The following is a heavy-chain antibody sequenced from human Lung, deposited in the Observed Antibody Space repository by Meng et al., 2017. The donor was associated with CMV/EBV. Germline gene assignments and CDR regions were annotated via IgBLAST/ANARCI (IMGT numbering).Heavy chain of an antibody. CDR2: IQGSDI. Sequence: GGSLRLXXAASGFTFSNYWMHWVRQAPGKGLVWVSRIQGSDIAYADSVQGRFSISRDNAKNTLYLQINSLRVEDTAVYYCARASPYSRSYFDYWGQGALVXVSS. CDR3: ARASPYSRSYFDY. V-gene: IGHV3-74*01. CDR1: GFTFSNYW. D-gene: IGHD6-6*01. J-gene: IGHJ4*02.